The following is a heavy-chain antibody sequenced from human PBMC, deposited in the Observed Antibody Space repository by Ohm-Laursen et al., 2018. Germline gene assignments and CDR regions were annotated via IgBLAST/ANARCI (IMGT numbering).Heavy chain of an antibody. Sequence: QTLSLTCALSGDSVSSNSVAWNWIRHSPSRGLEWLGRTYYRSKWSSDSAISVKSRLSVNADTSKNQFSLQLNSVTPEDTAVYYCARAVGRAFDIWGQGTMVTVSS. V-gene: IGHV6-1*01. D-gene: IGHD1-26*01. CDR1: GDSVSSNSVA. J-gene: IGHJ3*02. CDR3: ARAVGRAFDI. CDR2: TYYRSKWSS.